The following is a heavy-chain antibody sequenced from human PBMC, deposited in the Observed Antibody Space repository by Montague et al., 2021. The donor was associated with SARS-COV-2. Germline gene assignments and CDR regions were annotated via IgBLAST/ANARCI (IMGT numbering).Heavy chain of an antibody. D-gene: IGHD6-19*01. V-gene: IGHV4-39*01. J-gene: IGHJ4*02. Sequence: SETLSLTCTVSGGSISSSNYYWGWIRQPPGKGLEWIGSIYYSGTTYYNPSLQSRVTISVDTSKKQFSLKLSSVTVADTAVYYCARETDTSGWFQQFDYWGQGTLVTVSS. CDR1: GGSISSSNYY. CDR2: IYYSGTT. CDR3: ARETDTSGWFQQFDY.